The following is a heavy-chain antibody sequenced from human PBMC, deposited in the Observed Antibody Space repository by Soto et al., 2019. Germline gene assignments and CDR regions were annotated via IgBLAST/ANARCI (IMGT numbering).Heavy chain of an antibody. V-gene: IGHV3-30-3*01. CDR1: GFTFSSYA. D-gene: IGHD2-21*01. CDR2: ISYDGSNK. J-gene: IGHJ4*02. Sequence: GGSLRLSCAASGFTFSSYAMHWVHQAPGKGLEWVAVISYDGSNKYYADSVKGRFTISRDNSKNTLYLQMNSLRAEDTAVYYCARVPSDFWGQGTLVTVSS. CDR3: ARVPSDF.